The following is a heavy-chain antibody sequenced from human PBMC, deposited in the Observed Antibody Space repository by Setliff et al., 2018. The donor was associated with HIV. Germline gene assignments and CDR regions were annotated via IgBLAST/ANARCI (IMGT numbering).Heavy chain of an antibody. Sequence: GGSLRLSCVASGFTFSDNGMVWVRQAPGEGLEFVSGINPNGDSPSYANSVRGRFTISRDNSKNTLYLQMGRLRVEDTAIYYCARGPNWGEGHWGQGTRVTVSS. D-gene: IGHD3-10*01. CDR3: ARGPNWGEGH. J-gene: IGHJ4*02. CDR1: GFTFSDNG. V-gene: IGHV3-64*01. CDR2: INPNGDSP.